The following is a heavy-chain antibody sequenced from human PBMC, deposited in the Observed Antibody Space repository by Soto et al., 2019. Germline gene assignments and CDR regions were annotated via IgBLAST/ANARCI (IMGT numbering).Heavy chain of an antibody. D-gene: IGHD3-22*01. Sequence: PSETLSLTCTVSGGSISGGGYYWSWIRQHPGKGLEWIGYIYYSGSTYYNPSLKSRVTISVDTSKNQFSLKLSSVTAADTAVYYCERDSSGYYFAWFDPWGQGTLVTVSS. CDR3: ERDSSGYYFAWFDP. CDR2: IYYSGST. CDR1: GGSISGGGYY. V-gene: IGHV4-31*03. J-gene: IGHJ5*02.